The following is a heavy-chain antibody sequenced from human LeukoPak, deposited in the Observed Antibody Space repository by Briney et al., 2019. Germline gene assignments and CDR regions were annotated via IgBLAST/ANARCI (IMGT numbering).Heavy chain of an antibody. D-gene: IGHD3-10*01. CDR1: GFIFSTFG. J-gene: IGHJ4*02. CDR2: IHYDDRRR. Sequence: PGGSLRLSCATSGFIFSTFGMHWVRQAPGKGLEWVAFIHYDDRRRDYAESVRGRFTISRDNYENTLFLQMNSLRGDDTAVYYCAKDRFSGRTPVQPADSWGQGTLVIVSS. CDR3: AKDRFSGRTPVQPADS. V-gene: IGHV3-30*02.